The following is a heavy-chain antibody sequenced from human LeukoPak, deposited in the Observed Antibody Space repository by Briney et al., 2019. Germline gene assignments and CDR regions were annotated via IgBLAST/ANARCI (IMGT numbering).Heavy chain of an antibody. D-gene: IGHD1-26*01. Sequence: GGSLRLSCAASGFTFSSYWMSWVRQAPGKGLEWVANIKQDGSEKYYVDSVKGRFTISRDNAKNSLYLQMNSLRAEDTAVYYCARDPSLIVGAVHFDYWGQGTLVTVSS. CDR2: IKQDGSEK. CDR1: GFTFSSYW. J-gene: IGHJ4*02. CDR3: ARDPSLIVGAVHFDY. V-gene: IGHV3-7*01.